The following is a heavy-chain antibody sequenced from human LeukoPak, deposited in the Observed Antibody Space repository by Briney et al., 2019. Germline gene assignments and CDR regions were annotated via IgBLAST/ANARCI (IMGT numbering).Heavy chain of an antibody. V-gene: IGHV1-69*13. Sequence: ASVKVSCKASGGTFSSYAISWVRQAPGQGLEWVGGIIPIFGTANYAQKFQGRVTITADESTSTAYMELSSLRSEDTAVYYCARERAKYDILTGYFDYWGQGTLVTVSS. CDR2: IIPIFGTA. J-gene: IGHJ4*02. CDR1: GGTFSSYA. D-gene: IGHD3-9*01. CDR3: ARERAKYDILTGYFDY.